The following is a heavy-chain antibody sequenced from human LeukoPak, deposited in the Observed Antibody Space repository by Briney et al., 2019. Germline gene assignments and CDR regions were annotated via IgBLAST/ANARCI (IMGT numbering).Heavy chain of an antibody. CDR3: ARGPPARSSYSYFDL. V-gene: IGHV3-20*04. Sequence: PGGSLRLSCAASGFTFDDYAMSWVRQAPGKGLEWVSGINWNGGNTGYADSVKGRFTISRDNAKNSLYVEMNSLRAEDTALYYCARGPPARSSYSYFDLWGRGTLVTASS. J-gene: IGHJ2*01. D-gene: IGHD2-2*01. CDR2: INWNGGNT. CDR1: GFTFDDYA.